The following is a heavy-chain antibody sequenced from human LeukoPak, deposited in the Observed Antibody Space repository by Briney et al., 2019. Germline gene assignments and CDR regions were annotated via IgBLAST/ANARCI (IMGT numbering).Heavy chain of an antibody. D-gene: IGHD3-10*01. V-gene: IGHV6-1*01. CDR2: AYYRLKWNT. CDR3: AKGGLVRRAMCPTLGFDP. J-gene: IGHJ5*02. Sequence: SQTLSLSCAIPGDCVSSNIAGCGWIRQSPSRGLEWLARAYYRLKWNTDIAESVEGRMTINADTSRNQFSLRLNSVIPDDTAVYYCAKGGLVRRAMCPTLGFDPWGQGTLVTVSS. CDR1: GDCVSSNIAG.